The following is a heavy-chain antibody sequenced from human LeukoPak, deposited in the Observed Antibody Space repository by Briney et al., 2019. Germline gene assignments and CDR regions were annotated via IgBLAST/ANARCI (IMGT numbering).Heavy chain of an antibody. V-gene: IGHV3-48*03. D-gene: IGHD5-24*01. Sequence: DPGGSLRLSWAASGFIFSSDEVSCVRQAPGKGLEWVSYISNGGSTIYYADSVKGRFTTSRDNANNSLFLQMSSLRADDTAVCYCAGDPDGNYWYSDLWGRGTLVTVSS. CDR3: AGDPDGNYWYSDL. CDR1: GFIFSSDE. CDR2: ISNGGSTI. J-gene: IGHJ2*01.